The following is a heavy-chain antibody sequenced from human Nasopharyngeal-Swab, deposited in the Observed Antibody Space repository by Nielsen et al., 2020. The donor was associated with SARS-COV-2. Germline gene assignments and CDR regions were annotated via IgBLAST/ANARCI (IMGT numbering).Heavy chain of an antibody. CDR1: GYTLSTYA. J-gene: IGHJ4*02. Sequence: ASLKVSCKASGYTLSTYAMYWVRQAPGQRPEFMGWINAGKGNTIYSQRFQGRVRISRDTSANTVYMELNRLRSEDTAVYYCARVPAVAASRIDYWGQGTLVTVSS. D-gene: IGHD6-19*01. CDR2: INAGKGNT. CDR3: ARVPAVAASRIDY. V-gene: IGHV1-3*01.